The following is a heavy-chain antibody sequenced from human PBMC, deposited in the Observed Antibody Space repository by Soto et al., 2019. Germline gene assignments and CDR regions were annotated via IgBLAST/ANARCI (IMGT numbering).Heavy chain of an antibody. D-gene: IGHD2-15*01. J-gene: IGHJ5*02. CDR2: ISPGSRYP. Sequence: GGSLRLSCAGSGFTFGDSYMSWIRQAPGKGLEWLSYISPGSRYPAYADSVKGRFTISRDNAKRSLYLQMMSLTAEDTAIYYCARGGGGGLFDPCGQGPMVTVSS. CDR1: GFTFGDSY. CDR3: ARGGGGGLFDP. V-gene: IGHV3-11*06.